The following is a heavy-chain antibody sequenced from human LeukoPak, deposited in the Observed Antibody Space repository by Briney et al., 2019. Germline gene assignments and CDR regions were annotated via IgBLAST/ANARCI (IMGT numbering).Heavy chain of an antibody. CDR3: ARDGYCSSTSCYNYYYYGMDV. D-gene: IGHD2-2*03. V-gene: IGHV4-61*01. CDR1: GGSVSSGSYY. J-gene: IGHJ6*02. CDR2: IYYSGST. Sequence: SETLSLTCTVSGGSVSSGSYYWSWIRQPPGKGLEWIGYIYYSGSTNYNPFLKSRVTISVDTSKNQFSLKLSSVTAADTAVYYCARDGYCSSTSCYNYYYYGMDVWGQGTTVTVSS.